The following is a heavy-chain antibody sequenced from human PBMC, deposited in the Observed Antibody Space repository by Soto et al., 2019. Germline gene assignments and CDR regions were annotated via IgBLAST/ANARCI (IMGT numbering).Heavy chain of an antibody. CDR3: ARTYSGYYFDY. CDR2: ISDSGST. V-gene: IGHV4-59*08. Sequence: SETLSLTCTVSAGSIKSFYWSWIRQPPGKGLEWIGYISDSGSTNYNPSLRSRVTISLDTSRNQFSLNLSSVTAEDTAVYYCARTYSGYYFDYWGQGTMVTVSS. D-gene: IGHD5-12*01. CDR1: AGSIKSFY. J-gene: IGHJ4*02.